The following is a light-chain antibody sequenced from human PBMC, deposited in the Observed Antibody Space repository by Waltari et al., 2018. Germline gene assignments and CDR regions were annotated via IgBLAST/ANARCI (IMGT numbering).Light chain of an antibody. V-gene: IGLV2-14*01. Sequence: QSALTQPPSVSGSPGQSITISCTGPSTDVGGFNYVSWYQQHPGKAPKLMIFDVSKRPSGVSNRFSGSKSGSTASLTISGLQAEDEADFYCNSYTSSSTWVFGGGTKLTVL. J-gene: IGLJ3*02. CDR1: STDVGGFNY. CDR3: NSYTSSSTWV. CDR2: DVS.